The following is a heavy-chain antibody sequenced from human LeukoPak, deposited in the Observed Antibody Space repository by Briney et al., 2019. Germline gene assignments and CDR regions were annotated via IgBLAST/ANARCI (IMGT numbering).Heavy chain of an antibody. V-gene: IGHV4-34*01. Sequence: SETLSLTCAVYGRSFSGYYWNWIRQPPGEGLEWIGEINHSGSTNYNPSLKSRVTISVDTSKNQFSLKLRFVTAADTAVYYCAVAGYGRRFDYWGQGTLVTVSS. D-gene: IGHD5-18*01. CDR2: INHSGST. CDR3: AVAGYGRRFDY. CDR1: GRSFSGYY. J-gene: IGHJ4*02.